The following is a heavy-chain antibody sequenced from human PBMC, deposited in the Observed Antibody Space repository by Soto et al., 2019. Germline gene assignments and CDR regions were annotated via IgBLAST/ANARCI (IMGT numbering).Heavy chain of an antibody. CDR2: ISAYNGNT. CDR1: GYTFTSYG. V-gene: IGHV1-18*01. J-gene: IGHJ6*03. CDR3: ARAPRDIVVVVAATRDYYYYYMDV. Sequence: ASVKVSCKASGYTFTSYGISWVRQAPGQGLEWMGWISAYNGNTNYAQKLQGRVTMTTGTSTSTAYMELRSLRSDDTAVYYCARAPRDIVVVVAATRDYYYYYMDVWGKGTTVTVSS. D-gene: IGHD2-15*01.